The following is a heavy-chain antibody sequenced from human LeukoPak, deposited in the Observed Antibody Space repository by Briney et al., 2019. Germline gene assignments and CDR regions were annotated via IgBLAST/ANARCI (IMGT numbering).Heavy chain of an antibody. V-gene: IGHV3-74*01. CDR1: GFTFSTYW. CDR2: TNSDGSRT. D-gene: IGHD3-10*01. CDR3: ARDRGINMDRGVIDY. Sequence: GGSLRLSGAASGFTFSTYWMHWVRQAPGKGLVWVSRTNSDGSRTDYADSVKGRFTISRDNAENTLYLQMNSLRVEDTAVYYCARDRGINMDRGVIDYWGQGTLVTVSS. J-gene: IGHJ4*02.